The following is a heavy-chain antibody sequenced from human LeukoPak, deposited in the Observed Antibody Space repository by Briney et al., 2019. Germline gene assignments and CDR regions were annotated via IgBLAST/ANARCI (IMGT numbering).Heavy chain of an antibody. CDR3: AKDTPLVEYASGCSRNRFYA. Sequence: PGGSLRLSCAASGFTLSGYAMSWVRQAPGKGLEWVSTITGGSGATYYEDSAKGRFTISRDNSTNTLYLQMNSLRAEDSAVYYCAKDTPLVEYASGCSRNRFYAGGHGTRVSVSS. J-gene: IGHJ4*01. V-gene: IGHV3-23*01. D-gene: IGHD6-19*01. CDR1: GFTLSGYA. CDR2: ITGGSGAT.